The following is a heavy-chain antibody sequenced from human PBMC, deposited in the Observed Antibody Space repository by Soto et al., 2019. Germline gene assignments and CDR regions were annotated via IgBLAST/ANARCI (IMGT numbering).Heavy chain of an antibody. V-gene: IGHV3-23*01. CDR2: ISHSGEST. CDR1: GFTFSGYT. CDR3: SKDGWEN. J-gene: IGHJ4*02. Sequence: EVQLLESGGGLAQPGGSLRLSCAASGFTFSGYTMAWVRQAPGKGLEWVSNISHSGESTYYAESVKGRFTISRDNSKNTLYLQMNSLRGEDTAVYFCSKDGWENWGQGTLVTVAS. D-gene: IGHD6-19*01.